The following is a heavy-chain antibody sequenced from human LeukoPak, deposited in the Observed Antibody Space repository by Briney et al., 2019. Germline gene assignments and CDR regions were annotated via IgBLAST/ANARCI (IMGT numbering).Heavy chain of an antibody. D-gene: IGHD6-13*01. CDR1: GFTFYRFA. J-gene: IGHJ4*02. Sequence: GGSLRLSCAASGFTFYRFAMTWVRQAPGKGLEWVSTILPGGGDTYYADSVKGRFTISRDTSKNTLYLQMNTLRVEDTAVYYCAKAWPAAGTFDSWGQGSLVTVSS. CDR3: AKAWPAAGTFDS. V-gene: IGHV3-23*01. CDR2: ILPGGGDT.